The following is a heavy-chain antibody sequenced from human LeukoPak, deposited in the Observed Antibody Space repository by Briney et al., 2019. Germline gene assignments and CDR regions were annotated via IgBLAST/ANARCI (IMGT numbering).Heavy chain of an antibody. Sequence: SETLSLTCTVSGGSISSSSYYWGWIRQPPGKGLEWIGSIYYSGSTYYNPSLKSRVTISVDTSKNQFSLKLSSVTAADTAVYYCARAFYPIVGATSPFQHWGQGTLVTVSS. CDR3: ARAFYPIVGATSPFQH. D-gene: IGHD1-26*01. V-gene: IGHV4-39*07. J-gene: IGHJ1*01. CDR1: GGSISSSSYY. CDR2: IYYSGST.